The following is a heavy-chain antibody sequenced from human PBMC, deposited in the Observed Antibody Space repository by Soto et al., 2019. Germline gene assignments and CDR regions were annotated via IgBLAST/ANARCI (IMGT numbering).Heavy chain of an antibody. CDR1: GFTFSSYW. CDR2: IKQDGSEK. V-gene: IGHV3-7*01. CDR3: ARIAAAGFFDY. J-gene: IGHJ4*02. Sequence: QPGGSLRLSCAASGFTFSSYWMSWVRQAPGKGLEWVANIKQDGSEKYYVDSVKGRSTISRDNAKNSLYLQMNSLRAEDTAVYYCARIAAAGFFDYWGQGTLVTVS. D-gene: IGHD6-13*01.